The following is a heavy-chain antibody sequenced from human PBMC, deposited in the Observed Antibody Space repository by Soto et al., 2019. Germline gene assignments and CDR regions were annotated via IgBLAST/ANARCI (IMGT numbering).Heavy chain of an antibody. D-gene: IGHD1-1*01. V-gene: IGHV4-4*02. CDR1: GGSSSSSNW. CDR3: ARGLGYTSGHRPLDY. Sequence: ASETLSLTCAVSGGSSSSSNWWSWVRQPPGKGLEWIGEIYHSGSTNYNPSLKSRVTISVDTSKSQFSLKLTSVTAADTAVYYCARGLGYTSGHRPLDYWGQGILVTVSS. J-gene: IGHJ4*02. CDR2: IYHSGST.